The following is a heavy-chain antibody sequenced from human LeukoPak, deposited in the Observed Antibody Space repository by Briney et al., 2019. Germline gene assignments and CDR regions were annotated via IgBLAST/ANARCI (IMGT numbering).Heavy chain of an antibody. D-gene: IGHD5-12*01. CDR1: GFSFSSYW. J-gene: IGHJ4*02. V-gene: IGHV3-7*01. Sequence: GGSLRLSCAASGFSFSSYWMSWVRQAPGKGLEWVANINQYGSEKYYVDSVKGRFTISRDNAKNSLSLQMNSLRAEDTAVYYCARGSWWLRSDTAFDYWGQGTLVTVSS. CDR2: INQYGSEK. CDR3: ARGSWWLRSDTAFDY.